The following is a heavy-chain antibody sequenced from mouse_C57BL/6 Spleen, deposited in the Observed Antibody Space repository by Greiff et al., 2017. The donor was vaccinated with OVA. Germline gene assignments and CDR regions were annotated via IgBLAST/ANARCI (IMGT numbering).Heavy chain of an antibody. V-gene: IGHV5-17*01. CDR3: ARTHYYGSSPYYYAMDY. D-gene: IGHD1-1*01. J-gene: IGHJ4*01. CDR1: GFTFSDYG. CDR2: ISSGSSTI. Sequence: EVQLVESGGGLVKPGGSLKLSCAASGFTFSDYGMHWVRQAPEKGLDWVAYISSGSSTIYYADTVKGRFTISRDNAKNTLFLQMTSLRSEDTAMYYCARTHYYGSSPYYYAMDYWGQGTSVTVSS.